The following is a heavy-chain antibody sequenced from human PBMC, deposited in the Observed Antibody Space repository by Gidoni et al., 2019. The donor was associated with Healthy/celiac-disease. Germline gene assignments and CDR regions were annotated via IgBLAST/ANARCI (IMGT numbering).Heavy chain of an antibody. CDR2: TYYRSKWYN. D-gene: IGHD1-26*01. V-gene: IGHV6-1*01. CDR3: ARGAYSGSSIGDFYNWFDP. CDR1: GDSVSSNRAA. Sequence: QVQLQQSGPGLVKPSQTLSLTCAIYGDSVSSNRAAWNWIRQSPSRGLEWRGRTYYRSKWYNDYAVSVKSRITINPDPSKNQFSLQLNSVTPEDTAVYYCARGAYSGSSIGDFYNWFDPWGQGTLVTVSS. J-gene: IGHJ5*02.